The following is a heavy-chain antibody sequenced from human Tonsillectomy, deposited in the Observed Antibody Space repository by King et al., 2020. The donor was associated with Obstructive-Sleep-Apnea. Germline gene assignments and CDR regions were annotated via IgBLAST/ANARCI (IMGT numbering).Heavy chain of an antibody. CDR2: IRNRAKSYTT. CDR3: ARGGCSGGYCYSGEN. J-gene: IGHJ4*02. V-gene: IGHV3-72*01. D-gene: IGHD2-21*02. CDR1: GFTFSDHY. Sequence: VQLVESGGGLVQPGGSLRLSCAASGFTFSDHYMDWVRQAPGKGLEWVGRIRNRAKSYTTEYAASVRGRSTISRDDSKNSLYLQMNSLKSEDAAVYYCARGGCSGGYCYSGENWGQGTLVTVSS.